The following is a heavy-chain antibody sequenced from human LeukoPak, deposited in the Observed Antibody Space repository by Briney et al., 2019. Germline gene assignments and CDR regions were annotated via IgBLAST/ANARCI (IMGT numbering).Heavy chain of an antibody. CDR2: IRYDGSNK. Sequence: GGSLRLSCAASGFTFSNYDMHWVRQAPGKGLEWVAFIRYDGSNKYYADSVKGRFTISRDNAKNSLYLQMNSLRAEDTAVYYCARSIAEMATISDAFDIWGQGTMVTVSS. CDR3: ARSIAEMATISDAFDI. CDR1: GFTFSNYD. D-gene: IGHD5-24*01. V-gene: IGHV3-30*02. J-gene: IGHJ3*02.